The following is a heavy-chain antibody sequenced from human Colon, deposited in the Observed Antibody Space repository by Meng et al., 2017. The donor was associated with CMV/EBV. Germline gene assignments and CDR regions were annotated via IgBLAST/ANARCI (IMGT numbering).Heavy chain of an antibody. CDR1: GGSVSSGSYY. CDR3: ARGEAMVTPIDY. Sequence: SETLSLTCTVSGGSVSSGSYYWSWIRQPPGKGLEWIGYIYYSGSTNYNPSLKSRVTISVDTSKNQFSLKLSSVTAADTAVYYCARGEAMVTPIDYWGQGTLVTVSS. J-gene: IGHJ4*02. V-gene: IGHV4-61*01. CDR2: IYYSGST. D-gene: IGHD5-18*01.